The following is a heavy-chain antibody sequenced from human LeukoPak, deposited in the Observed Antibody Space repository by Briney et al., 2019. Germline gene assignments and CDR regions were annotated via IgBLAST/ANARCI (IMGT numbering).Heavy chain of an antibody. D-gene: IGHD2/OR15-2a*01. CDR2: ISTGNGNT. CDR3: ARRDAYFGVDY. J-gene: IGHJ4*02. CDR1: GYTFSTSA. V-gene: IGHV1-3*04. Sequence: ASVTVSCKASGYTFSTSAMHWVRQAPGQGLEWMGWISTGNGNTRYSQKFQDRITITRDTSASTAYMELSSLRSEDTAVYYCARRDAYFGVDYWGQGTQVTVSS.